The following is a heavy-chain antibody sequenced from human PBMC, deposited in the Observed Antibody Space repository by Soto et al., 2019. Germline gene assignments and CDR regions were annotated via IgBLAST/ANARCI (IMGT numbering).Heavy chain of an antibody. Sequence: QVQLVESGGGVVQPGRSLRLSCAASGFTFINYVMHWVRQAPGKGLEWVAATSYDGGDKYYVASVKGRFTISRDKSKSTLYLQMNSLRAEDTAVYYCAKANVPDYYHSGMDVWGLGTTVTVSS. CDR3: AKANVPDYYHSGMDV. CDR2: TSYDGGDK. J-gene: IGHJ6*02. V-gene: IGHV3-30*18. CDR1: GFTFINYV.